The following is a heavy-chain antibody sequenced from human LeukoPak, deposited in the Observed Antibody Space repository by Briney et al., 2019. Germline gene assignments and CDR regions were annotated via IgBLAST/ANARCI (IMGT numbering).Heavy chain of an antibody. D-gene: IGHD5-24*01. V-gene: IGHV4-59*08. Sequence: SETLSLTCTVSSGSISSYYWSWIRQPPGKGLEWIGYIHYSGSNNYNPSLKSRVTISVDTSKNQFSLKLSSVTAADTAVYYCARHSRDGYNFDDYWGQGTLVTVSP. CDR2: IHYSGSN. CDR1: SGSISSYY. CDR3: ARHSRDGYNFDDY. J-gene: IGHJ4*02.